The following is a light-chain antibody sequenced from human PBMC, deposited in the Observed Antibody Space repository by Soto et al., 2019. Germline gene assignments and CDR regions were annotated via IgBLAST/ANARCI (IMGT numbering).Light chain of an antibody. J-gene: IGKJ5*01. CDR1: QSVSSN. Sequence: EMVMTQSPATLSVSPGERATLSCRASQSVSSNLAWYQQKPGQAPSLLIYGASSRATGIPVRFSGSGSGTEFTLTISSLQSEDFAAYYCQQYNNWPLTFGQGTRLEI. V-gene: IGKV3-15*01. CDR2: GAS. CDR3: QQYNNWPLT.